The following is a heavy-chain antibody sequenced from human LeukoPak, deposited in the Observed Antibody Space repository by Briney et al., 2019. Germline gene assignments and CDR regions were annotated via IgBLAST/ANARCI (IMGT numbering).Heavy chain of an antibody. J-gene: IGHJ4*02. V-gene: IGHV3-23*01. CDR1: GFTFSSCG. D-gene: IGHD1-20*01. CDR3: AKDPTLTGTTADY. Sequence: GGSLRLSCAASGFTFSSCGMSWVRQAPGKGLEWVSSISGSGGASYYTDSVKGRFTISRDNAKNSLYLQMNSLRVEDTAVYYCAKDPTLTGTTADYWGQGTLVIVSS. CDR2: ISGSGGAS.